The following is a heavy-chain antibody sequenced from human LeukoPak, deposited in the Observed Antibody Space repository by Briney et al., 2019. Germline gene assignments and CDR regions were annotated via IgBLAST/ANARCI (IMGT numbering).Heavy chain of an antibody. CDR3: ASSGYDNSGLDPFDF. V-gene: IGHV4-59*12. CDR2: IYYGGST. J-gene: IGHJ4*02. Sequence: PSETLSLTCAVSGGSINTYYWSWIRQPPGKGLEWIGYIYYGGSTYSNPSLKGRVTISSDTSKNQFSLKLSSVTAADTAVYYCASSGYDNSGLDPFDFWGQGALVTVSS. CDR1: GGSINTYY. D-gene: IGHD3-22*01.